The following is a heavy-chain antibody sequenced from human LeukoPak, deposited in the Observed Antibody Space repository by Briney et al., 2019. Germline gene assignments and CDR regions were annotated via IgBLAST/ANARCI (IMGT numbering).Heavy chain of an antibody. CDR3: ARGFEDDNSGYYYAYDYYGMDV. J-gene: IGHJ6*02. V-gene: IGHV3-21*04. CDR2: ISSSSTYI. Sequence: PGGSLRLSCAASGFTFSTYTMNWVRQAPGKGLEWVSSISSSSTYIYYADSVKGRFTISRDNDKDSLYLQLNSLRAEDTAVYYCARGFEDDNSGYYYAYDYYGMDVWGPGTTVTVSS. D-gene: IGHD3-22*01. CDR1: GFTFSTYT.